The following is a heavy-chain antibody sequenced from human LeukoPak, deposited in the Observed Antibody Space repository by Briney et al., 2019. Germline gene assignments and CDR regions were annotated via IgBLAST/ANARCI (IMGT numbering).Heavy chain of an antibody. CDR3: ARAGVEMATIRGAFDI. CDR1: GGTFSSYA. J-gene: IGHJ3*02. Sequence: ASVKVSCKASGGTFSSYAISWVRQAPGQGLEWMGRIIPILGIANYAQKFQGRVTITADKSTSTAYMELSSLRSEDTAVYYCARAGVEMATIRGAFDIWGQGTMVTVSS. D-gene: IGHD5-24*01. V-gene: IGHV1-69*04. CDR2: IIPILGIA.